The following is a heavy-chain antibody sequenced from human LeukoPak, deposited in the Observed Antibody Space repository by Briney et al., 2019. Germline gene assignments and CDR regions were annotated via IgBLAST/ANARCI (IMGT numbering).Heavy chain of an antibody. CDR2: IRYDGSNK. Sequence: GGSLRLSCAASGFTFSSYGMHWVRQAPGKGLEWVAFIRYDGSNKYYADSVKGRFTISRDNSKNTPYLQMNSLRAEDTAVYYCAKDGSGYNSRLYFDYWGQGTLVTVSS. D-gene: IGHD5-24*01. CDR3: AKDGSGYNSRLYFDY. J-gene: IGHJ4*02. V-gene: IGHV3-30*02. CDR1: GFTFSSYG.